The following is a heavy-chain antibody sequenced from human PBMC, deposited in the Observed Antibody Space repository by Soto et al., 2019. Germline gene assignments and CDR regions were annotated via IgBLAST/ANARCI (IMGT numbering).Heavy chain of an antibody. CDR3: ARLYSNNWFDP. D-gene: IGHD6-13*01. CDR1: GGTFSSYW. V-gene: IGHV5-10-1*01. CDR2: IDPSDSYT. J-gene: IGHJ5*02. Sequence: KVSCKASGGTFSSYWISWVRQMPGKGLEWMGRIDPSDSYTNYSPSFQGHVTISADKSISTAYLQWSSLKASDTAMYYCARLYSNNWFDPWGQGTLVTVSS.